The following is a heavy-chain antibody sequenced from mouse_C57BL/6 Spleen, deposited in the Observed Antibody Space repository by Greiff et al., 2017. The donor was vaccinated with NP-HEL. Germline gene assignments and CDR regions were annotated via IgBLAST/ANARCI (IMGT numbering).Heavy chain of an antibody. CDR3: ASNWDWDY. Sequence: VQLQQSVAELVRPGASVKLSCKASGFNIKNTYMHWVKQRPEQGLEWIGRIDPANGNTKYTPKFKGKATMTADQSSNTAYMQLSSLTSEDTAIYYCASNWDWDYWGQGTTLTVSS. V-gene: IGHV14-3*01. D-gene: IGHD4-1*01. CDR1: GFNIKNTY. CDR2: IDPANGNT. J-gene: IGHJ2*01.